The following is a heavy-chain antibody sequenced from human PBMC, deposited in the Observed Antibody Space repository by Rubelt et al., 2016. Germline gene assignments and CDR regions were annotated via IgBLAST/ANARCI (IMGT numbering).Heavy chain of an antibody. D-gene: IGHD3-3*01. CDR3: VDYWPNGVDV. Sequence: EVQLVESGGGLVEPGGSLRLSCAASGFTFSNVWMNWVRQAPGKGLEWVGRIKSKGAGGTTDYAAPVKGRFTISRDDLKTTLYLQMNSLKTEDTAVDYCVDYWPNGVDVWGLGTTVTVSS. CDR2: IKSKGAGGTT. J-gene: IGHJ6*02. V-gene: IGHV3-15*07. CDR1: GFTFSNVW.